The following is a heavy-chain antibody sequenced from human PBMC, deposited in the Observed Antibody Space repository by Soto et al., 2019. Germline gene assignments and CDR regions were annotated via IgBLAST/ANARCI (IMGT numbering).Heavy chain of an antibody. J-gene: IGHJ3*02. CDR3: AHRLTSPYYWDGSDYPNVFGI. Sequence: QITLKESGPTLVKPAQPLTLTCIVSGFSLSTIGVGVGWIRQPPGKALEWLALIYWDDDKRYSPSLKCRLTITKDSSQYQVVRRMTNMDPVDTATYFCAHRLTSPYYWDGSDYPNVFGIWGQGTLVAVSS. CDR1: GFSLSTIGVG. D-gene: IGHD3-22*01. V-gene: IGHV2-5*02. CDR2: IYWDDDK.